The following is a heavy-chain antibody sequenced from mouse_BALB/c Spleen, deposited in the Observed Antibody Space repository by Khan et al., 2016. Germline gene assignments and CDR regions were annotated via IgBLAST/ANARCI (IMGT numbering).Heavy chain of an antibody. Sequence: QVQLQQPGAELVRPGSSVKISCKASGYAFSSYWMNWVKQRPGQGLEWIGQIYPGDGDTNYNGKFKGKATLTADKSSSTAYMQLSSLTSEDSAVYCWARYNGSSYYFDCWGQGTTLTVSS. J-gene: IGHJ2*01. D-gene: IGHD1-1*01. CDR1: GYAFSSYW. CDR2: IYPGDGDT. V-gene: IGHV1-80*01. CDR3: ARYNGSSYYFDC.